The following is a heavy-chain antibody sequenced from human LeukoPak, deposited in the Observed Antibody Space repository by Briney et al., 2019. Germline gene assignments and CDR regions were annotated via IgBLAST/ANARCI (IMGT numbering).Heavy chain of an antibody. CDR3: ARGGSFHEFDI. D-gene: IGHD3-10*01. V-gene: IGHV1-2*02. J-gene: IGHJ3*02. Sequence: ASVKVSCKASGYRFTDYWIQWVRQAPGQGLEWMGWINTNTGGTVYAQKFQGRVTMTRDTSLTTSYMDLSRLTPDDTAVYYCARGGSFHEFDIWGQGTMVIVSS. CDR2: INTNTGGT. CDR1: GYRFTDYW.